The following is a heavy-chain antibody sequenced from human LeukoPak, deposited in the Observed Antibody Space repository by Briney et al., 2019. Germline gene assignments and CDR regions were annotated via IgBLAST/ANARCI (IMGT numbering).Heavy chain of an antibody. Sequence: SVKVSCKASGGTFSSYAISWVRQAPGQGLEWMGRIIPILGIANYAQKFQGRVTITADKSTSTAYMELSSLRSEDTAVYYCARSPHYYGDYGMDYWGQGTLVTVSS. V-gene: IGHV1-69*04. CDR2: IIPILGIA. CDR3: ARSPHYYGDYGMDY. CDR1: GGTFSSYA. D-gene: IGHD4-17*01. J-gene: IGHJ4*02.